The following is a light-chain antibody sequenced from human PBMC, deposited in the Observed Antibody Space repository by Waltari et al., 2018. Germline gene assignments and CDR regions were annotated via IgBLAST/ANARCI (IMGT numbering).Light chain of an antibody. J-gene: IGKJ3*01. CDR1: ENVNNY. V-gene: IGKV1-39*01. CDR3: QQTASPPPT. Sequence: DIQMTQSPSSLSASVGDRVTITCRASENVNNYLNWYQQKPGKAPKLLIYKTSTLQSGVPSRFSGSGSGTDYTFTIDSLQSEDVATYFCQQTASPPPTFGPGTKVDIK. CDR2: KTS.